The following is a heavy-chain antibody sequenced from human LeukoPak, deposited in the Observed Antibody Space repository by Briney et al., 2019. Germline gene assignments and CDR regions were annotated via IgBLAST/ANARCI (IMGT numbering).Heavy chain of an antibody. CDR3: ARAVGYCSSTSCEEAFDI. Sequence: PSETLSLTCTVSGGSLSSSSYYWSWIRQPPGKGLEWIGEINHSGSTNYNPSLKSRVTISVDTSKNQFSLKLSSVTAADTAVYYCARAVGYCSSTSCEEAFDIWGQGTMVTVSS. CDR1: GGSLSSSSYY. V-gene: IGHV4-39*07. J-gene: IGHJ3*02. CDR2: INHSGST. D-gene: IGHD2-2*01.